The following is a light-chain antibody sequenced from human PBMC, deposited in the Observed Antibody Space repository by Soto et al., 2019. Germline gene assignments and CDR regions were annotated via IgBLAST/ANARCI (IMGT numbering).Light chain of an antibody. J-gene: IGLJ2*01. CDR2: SNT. CDR1: SSNIGSHT. CDR3: ATWDDSLDGVV. V-gene: IGLV1-44*01. Sequence: QSVLTQPPSASGTPGQTIAISCSGGSSNIGSHTVNWYQQLPGTAHRLLIYSNTQRPSGVPDRFSGSKSGNSASLAITGLQSDSEGDYYCATWDDSLDGVVFGGGTKVTVI.